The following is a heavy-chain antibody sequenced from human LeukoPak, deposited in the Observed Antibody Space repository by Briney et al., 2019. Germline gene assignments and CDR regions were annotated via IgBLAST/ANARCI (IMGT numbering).Heavy chain of an antibody. CDR1: GATFNTDA. J-gene: IGHJ4*02. D-gene: IGHD3-9*01. Sequence: ASVKVSCKASGATFNTDAINWVRQAPGQGLQWMGRIIPILATTYAPLFEDRLTITADKTTNTAYMELRSLTSDDTATYFCVRHPTSFDWFRDWGQGTLVTVSS. V-gene: IGHV1-69*04. CDR2: IIPILAT. CDR3: VRHPTSFDWFRD.